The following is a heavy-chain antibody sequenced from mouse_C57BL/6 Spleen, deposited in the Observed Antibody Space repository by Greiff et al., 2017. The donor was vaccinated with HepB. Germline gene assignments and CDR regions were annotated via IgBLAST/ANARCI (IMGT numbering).Heavy chain of an antibody. CDR3: TRAGYDDGRYFDV. J-gene: IGHJ1*03. CDR2: IDPETGGT. D-gene: IGHD2-4*01. Sequence: VQLQQSGAELVRPGASVTLSCKASGYTFTDYEMHWVKQTPVHGLEWIGAIDPETGGTAYNQKFKGKAILTADKSSSTAYMELRSLTSEDSAVYYWTRAGYDDGRYFDVWGTGTTVTVAS. CDR1: GYTFTDYE. V-gene: IGHV1-15*01.